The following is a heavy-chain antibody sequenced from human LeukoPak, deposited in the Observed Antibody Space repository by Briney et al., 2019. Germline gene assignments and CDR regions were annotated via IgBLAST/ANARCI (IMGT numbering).Heavy chain of an antibody. J-gene: IGHJ4*02. D-gene: IGHD2-15*01. CDR2: INHSGST. Sequence: SETLSLTCAVYGGSFSGYYWSWIRQPPGKGLEWIGEINHSGSTNYNPSLKSRVTISVDTSKNQFSLKLSSVTAADTAVYYCARGTPGGYFDYWGQGTLVTVSS. V-gene: IGHV4-34*01. CDR3: ARGTPGGYFDY. CDR1: GGSFSGYY.